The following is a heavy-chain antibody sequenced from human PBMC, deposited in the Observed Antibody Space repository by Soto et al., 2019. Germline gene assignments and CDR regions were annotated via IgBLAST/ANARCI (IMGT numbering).Heavy chain of an antibody. D-gene: IGHD2-2*01. CDR1: GGFIISYY. CDR3: ARDYCSSNRCHYYKAMDV. CDR2: ISYSGSN. J-gene: IGHJ6*02. Sequence: SETLSLTCTVSGGFIISYYWSWIRLPPGKGLEWIGLISYSGSNKYNPSLKSRVTTSVDTSKKQISLKLSSVTAADTTVYYCARDYCSSNRCHYYKAMDVWGQGTTVTVYS. V-gene: IGHV4-59*01.